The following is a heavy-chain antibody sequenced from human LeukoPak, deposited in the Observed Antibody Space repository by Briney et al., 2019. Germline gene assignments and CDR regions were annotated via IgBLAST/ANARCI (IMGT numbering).Heavy chain of an antibody. CDR1: SASVTSHH. CDR3: ARDDIAGGSTVTTAAK. J-gene: IGHJ4*02. CDR2: VHFSGST. V-gene: IGHV4-4*07. D-gene: IGHD4-17*01. Sequence: SETLSLTCTVSSASVTSHHWAWIRQPAGKGLEWVGRVHFSGSTNYNPSLRSRVAISLDNSKNEVSLTLHSVSAADTAVYYCARDDIAGGSTVTTAAKWGQGTLVTVSS.